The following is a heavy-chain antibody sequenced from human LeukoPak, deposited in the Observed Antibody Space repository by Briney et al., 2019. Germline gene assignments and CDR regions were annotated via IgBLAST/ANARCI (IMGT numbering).Heavy chain of an antibody. Sequence: SETLSLTYAVYGGSLSNYYWSWIRQPPGKGVEWLGEINHSGSTKFNPSLKSRVTILVDMSRSQFSLQLNSVTAADTAVYYCARGPASGSDFAWFDPWGQGTLVTVSS. CDR1: GGSLSNYY. V-gene: IGHV4-34*01. D-gene: IGHD3-10*01. CDR2: INHSGST. J-gene: IGHJ5*02. CDR3: ARGPASGSDFAWFDP.